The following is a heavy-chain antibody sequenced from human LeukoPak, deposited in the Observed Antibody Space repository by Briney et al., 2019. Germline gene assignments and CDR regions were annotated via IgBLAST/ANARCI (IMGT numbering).Heavy chain of an antibody. V-gene: IGHV4-59*01. CDR3: ARGEQVDY. CDR2: SYYSGIT. J-gene: IGHJ4*02. CDR1: GDSISTYY. Sequence: AETLSLTCTVSGDSISTYYWSWIRQSPGKGLEWIWYSYYSGITSYNPSLSSRVTMSVDESKNQLSLKVSSVTAGDTAVYYCARGEQVDYWGQGTLVTVSS. D-gene: IGHD1/OR15-1a*01.